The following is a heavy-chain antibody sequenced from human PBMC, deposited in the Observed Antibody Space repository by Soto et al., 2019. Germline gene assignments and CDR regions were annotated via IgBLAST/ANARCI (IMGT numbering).Heavy chain of an antibody. CDR1: GFTFSTYG. D-gene: IGHD5-18*01. Sequence: GGSLRLSCAASGFTFSTYGMHWVRQAPGKGLEWVAVISYDGSNKYYADSVKGRFTISRDNSKNTLYLQMNSLRAEDTAVYYCAKVRWGYSYGPPPGYYYSDMDVWGQGTTVTVSS. V-gene: IGHV3-30*18. J-gene: IGHJ6*02. CDR2: ISYDGSNK. CDR3: AKVRWGYSYGPPPGYYYSDMDV.